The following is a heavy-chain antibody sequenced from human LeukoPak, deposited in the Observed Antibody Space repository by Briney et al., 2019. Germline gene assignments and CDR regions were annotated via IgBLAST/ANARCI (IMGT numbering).Heavy chain of an antibody. J-gene: IGHJ4*02. Sequence: SETLSLTCAVPGYSISSGYYWGWIRQPPGKGLEWIGSIYHSGSTYYNPSLKSRVTISVDTSKNQFSLKLSSVTAADTAVYYCARDNIAGAAPSDYWGQGTLVTVSS. V-gene: IGHV4-38-2*02. CDR2: IYHSGST. D-gene: IGHD6-13*01. CDR3: ARDNIAGAAPSDY. CDR1: GYSISSGYY.